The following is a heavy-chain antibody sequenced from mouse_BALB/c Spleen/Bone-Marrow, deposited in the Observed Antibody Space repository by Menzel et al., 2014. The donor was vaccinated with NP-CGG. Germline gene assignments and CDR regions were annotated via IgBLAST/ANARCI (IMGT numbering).Heavy chain of an antibody. D-gene: IGHD4-1*01. CDR2: IYPGDGST. CDR3: ARKENWAYAMDY. Sequence: SGPELVKPGASVKMSCKASGYTFTSYYIHWVKQRPGQGLEWIGWIYPGDGSTKYNEKFKGKTTLTADKSSSTAYMLLSSLTSEDSAIYFCARKENWAYAMDYWGQGTSVTVSS. CDR1: GYTFTSYY. V-gene: IGHV1S56*01. J-gene: IGHJ4*01.